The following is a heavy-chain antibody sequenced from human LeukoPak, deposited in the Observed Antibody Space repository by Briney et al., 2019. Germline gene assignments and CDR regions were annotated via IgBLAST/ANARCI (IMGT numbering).Heavy chain of an antibody. V-gene: IGHV3-7*01. CDR3: ARVGLGYSYGFLGY. CDR1: GFTFSSYW. J-gene: IGHJ4*02. Sequence: GGSLRLSCVASGFTFSSYWMTWVRQAPGKGLEWVANIKTDGSQIYYVDSVKGRFTISRDNAKNSLYLQMNSLRAEDTAVYYCARVGLGYSYGFLGYWGQGTLVTVSS. CDR2: IKTDGSQI. D-gene: IGHD5-18*01.